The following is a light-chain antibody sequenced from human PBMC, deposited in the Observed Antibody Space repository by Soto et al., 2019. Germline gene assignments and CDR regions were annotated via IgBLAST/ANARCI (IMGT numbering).Light chain of an antibody. CDR3: QHYNNYPLA. Sequence: IQLTQSPSSLSASLGDRVTITCRASQAINNHLAWFQQKPGKAPKSLIYAASTLQSGVPSRFSGSGSGTDVTLTLSSLQPDDFATYYCQHYNNYPLAFGQGTRLEIK. V-gene: IGKV1-16*01. CDR1: QAINNH. J-gene: IGKJ5*01. CDR2: AAS.